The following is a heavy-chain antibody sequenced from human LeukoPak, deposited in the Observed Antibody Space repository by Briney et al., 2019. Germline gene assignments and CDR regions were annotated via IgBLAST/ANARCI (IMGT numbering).Heavy chain of an antibody. V-gene: IGHV4-4*08. CDR3: PIRNDFDI. J-gene: IGHJ3*02. CDR2: IYTSGST. Sequence: SESLSLTCTVSGFSITGYHSSWIRQPPGKGLEWIGYIYTSGSTEYKPSLKGRATISADTSKNQFSLKLTSLTDADTAIYYCPIRNDFDIWGKGTMVSVSS. CDR1: GFSITGYH.